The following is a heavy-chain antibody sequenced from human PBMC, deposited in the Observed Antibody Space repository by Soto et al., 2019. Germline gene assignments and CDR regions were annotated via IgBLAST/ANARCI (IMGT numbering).Heavy chain of an antibody. J-gene: IGHJ5*02. CDR3: TKGDSSGYFDPSTGYSTPDH. CDR1: GFIFKDFA. Sequence: DVQLFESGGGLVEPGESLRLSCAASGFIFKDFAMSWVRQAPGKGLEWVSTITTSDDITYSADSVSGRFTISRDNSANTLFLHMSSLRGDDTATYYCTKGDSSGYFDPSTGYSTPDHWGQGTLVTVSS. CDR2: ITTSDDIT. V-gene: IGHV3-23*01. D-gene: IGHD3-3*01.